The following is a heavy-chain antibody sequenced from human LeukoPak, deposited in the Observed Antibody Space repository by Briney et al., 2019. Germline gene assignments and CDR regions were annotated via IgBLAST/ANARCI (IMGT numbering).Heavy chain of an antibody. CDR2: ISSSSSYI. V-gene: IGHV3-21*01. D-gene: IGHD6-13*01. CDR1: GFTFSSYS. Sequence: GGSLRLSCAASGFTFSSYSMNWVRQAPGKGLEWVSSISSSSSYIYYADSVKGRFTISRDNAKNSLYLQMNSLRAEDTAVYYCARVAPRIAAAVDYWGQGTLVTVSS. J-gene: IGHJ4*02. CDR3: ARVAPRIAAAVDY.